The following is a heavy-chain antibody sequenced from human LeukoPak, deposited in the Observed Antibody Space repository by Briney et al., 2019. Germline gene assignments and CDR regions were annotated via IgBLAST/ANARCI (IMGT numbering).Heavy chain of an antibody. CDR1: GFTFSSYW. CDR3: AKKGRGLDY. V-gene: IGHV3-74*01. Sequence: PGGSLRLSCAASGFTFSSYWMHWVRQAPGKGLVWVSQITSDGSDRNYADSVKGRFTISRDNSKNTLYLQMNSLRAEDTAVYYCAKKGRGLDYWGQGTLVTVSS. D-gene: IGHD3-16*01. J-gene: IGHJ4*02. CDR2: ITSDGSDR.